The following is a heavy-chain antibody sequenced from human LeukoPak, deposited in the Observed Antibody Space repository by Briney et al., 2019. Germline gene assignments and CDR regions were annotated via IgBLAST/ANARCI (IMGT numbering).Heavy chain of an antibody. CDR3: ARGVVATIFSRRYYFDY. CDR1: GYTFTGYY. CDR2: INPNSGGT. V-gene: IGHV1-2*04. Sequence: ASVKVFCKASGYTFTGYYMHWVRQAPGQGLEWMGWINPNSGGTNYAQKFQGWVTMTRDTSISTAYMELSRLRFDDTAVYYCARGVVATIFSRRYYFDYWGQGTLVTVSS. D-gene: IGHD5-12*01. J-gene: IGHJ4*02.